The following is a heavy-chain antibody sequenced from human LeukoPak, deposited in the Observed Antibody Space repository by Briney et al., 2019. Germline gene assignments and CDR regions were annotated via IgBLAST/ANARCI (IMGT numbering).Heavy chain of an antibody. D-gene: IGHD2-2*01. CDR1: GGSVNNYF. Sequence: SETLSLTCTVSGGSVNNYFWSWIRRPPGKGLEWIGYIDDSGNTDYNPSLKSQASISIAKSTTQFFLTLSSVTAADTAVYYCARGLQIVVVPAALNWFDPWRQGTLVTVSS. J-gene: IGHJ5*02. CDR2: IDDSGNT. CDR3: ARGLQIVVVPAALNWFDP. V-gene: IGHV4-59*02.